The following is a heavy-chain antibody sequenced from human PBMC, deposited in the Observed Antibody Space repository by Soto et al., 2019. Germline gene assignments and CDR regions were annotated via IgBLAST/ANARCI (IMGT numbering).Heavy chain of an antibody. CDR3: ARGIAAAVWFDP. D-gene: IGHD6-13*01. J-gene: IGHJ5*02. CDR1: GGSISSGDYY. CDR2: IYYSGST. Sequence: SETLSLTCTVSGGSISSGDYYWSWIRQPPGKGLEWIGYIYYSGSTYYNPSLKNRVTISVDRSKNQFSLKLSSVTAADTAVYYCARGIAAAVWFDPWGQGTLVT. V-gene: IGHV4-30-4*01.